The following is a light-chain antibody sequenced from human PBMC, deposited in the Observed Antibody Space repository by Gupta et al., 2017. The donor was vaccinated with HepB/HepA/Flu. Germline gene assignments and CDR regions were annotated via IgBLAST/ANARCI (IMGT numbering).Light chain of an antibody. V-gene: IGKV3-15*01. CDR2: GAS. CDR3: EQYNNWPPWT. CDR1: QSVNIN. J-gene: IGKJ1*01. Sequence: ELVMTQSPATLSVSPGERATLSCRASQSVNINLAWYQQKPGQAPRLRIYGASTRGTGIPARFSGSGSGTEFALTISSLQSEDFAVYYCEQYNNWPPWTFGQGTKVDIK.